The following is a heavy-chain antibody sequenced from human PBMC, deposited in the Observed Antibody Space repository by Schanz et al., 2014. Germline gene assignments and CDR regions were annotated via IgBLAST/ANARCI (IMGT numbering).Heavy chain of an antibody. D-gene: IGHD6-13*01. CDR2: FNDGGVNK. Sequence: EVQLVESGGGLVQPGGSLRLSCAASGFTFSTSTMHWVRQAPGKGLEWVSSFNDGGVNKYYADSVKGRFTISSDNSKSTLYLQMSSLRAEDTAVYYCAKSQGSSFDSSGQGTLVTVSS. V-gene: IGHV3-23*04. CDR1: GFTFSTST. J-gene: IGHJ4*02. CDR3: AKSQGSSFDS.